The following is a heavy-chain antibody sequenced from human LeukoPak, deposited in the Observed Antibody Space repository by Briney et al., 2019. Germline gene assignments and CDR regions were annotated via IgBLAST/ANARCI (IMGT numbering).Heavy chain of an antibody. V-gene: IGHV5-51*01. Sequence: GESLKISCKGSGYIFTDYWIAWVRQMPGKGLEWMGIIYPGDSDIRYSPSFQGQVTISADKFITTAYLQWSNLKASDTAIYFCARCVNWGQKTYYFEYWGQGTLVTVSS. CDR1: GYIFTDYW. J-gene: IGHJ4*02. D-gene: IGHD7-27*01. CDR3: ARCVNWGQKTYYFEY. CDR2: IYPGDSDI.